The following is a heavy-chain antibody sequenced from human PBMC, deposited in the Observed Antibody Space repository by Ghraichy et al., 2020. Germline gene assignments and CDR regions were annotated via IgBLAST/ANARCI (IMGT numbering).Heavy chain of an antibody. J-gene: IGHJ6*02. D-gene: IGHD3-9*01. CDR1: GFTFSSYD. Sequence: GGSLRLSCAASGFTFSSYDMHWVRQATGKGLEWVSAIGTAGDTYYPGSVKGRFTISRENAKNSLYLQMNSLRAGDTAVYYCARGTYFDWLLSDYYYYGMDVWGQGTTVTVSS. V-gene: IGHV3-13*01. CDR2: IGTAGDT. CDR3: ARGTYFDWLLSDYYYYGMDV.